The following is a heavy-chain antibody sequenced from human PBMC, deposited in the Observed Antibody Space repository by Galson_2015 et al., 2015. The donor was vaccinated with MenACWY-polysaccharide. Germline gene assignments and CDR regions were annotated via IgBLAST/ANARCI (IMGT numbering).Heavy chain of an antibody. CDR2: IRWNRATI. Sequence: SLRLSCAASGFTFDDYAMHLVRQAPGKGLEWVSVIRWNRATIGYADSVKGRYTISRDNAKISLSLQMNSLRTEDTALYYCAKSPEWYCSGDSCLTLDYWGQGTLVTVSS. CDR1: GFTFDDYA. V-gene: IGHV3-9*01. J-gene: IGHJ4*02. D-gene: IGHD2-15*01. CDR3: AKSPEWYCSGDSCLTLDY.